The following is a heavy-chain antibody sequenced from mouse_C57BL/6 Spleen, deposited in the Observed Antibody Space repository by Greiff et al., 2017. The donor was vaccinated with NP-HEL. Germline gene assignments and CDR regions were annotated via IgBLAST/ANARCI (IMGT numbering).Heavy chain of an antibody. CDR2: IYPGDGDT. Sequence: VQLQQSGAELVKPGASVKISCKASGYAFSSYWMNWVKQRSGKGLAWIGQIYPGDGDTNYNGKFKGKATLTADKSSSTAYMQLSSLTSEDSAVYFCARGEHMDDWGKGTSVTVSS. CDR3: ARGEHMDD. CDR1: GYAFSSYW. J-gene: IGHJ4*01. V-gene: IGHV1-80*01.